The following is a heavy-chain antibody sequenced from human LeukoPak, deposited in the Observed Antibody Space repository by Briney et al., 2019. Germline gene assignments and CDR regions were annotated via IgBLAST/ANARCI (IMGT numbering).Heavy chain of an antibody. J-gene: IGHJ4*02. V-gene: IGHV3-23*01. D-gene: IGHD3-9*01. CDR2: ISGSGGST. CDR3: AKDGLRYFDWSPLGY. CDR1: GFTFSSYA. Sequence: PGGSLGLSCAASGFTFSSYAMSWVRQAPGKGLEWVSAISGSGGSTYYADSVKGRFTISRDNSKNTLYLQMNSLRAEDTAVYYCAKDGLRYFDWSPLGYWGQGTLVTVSS.